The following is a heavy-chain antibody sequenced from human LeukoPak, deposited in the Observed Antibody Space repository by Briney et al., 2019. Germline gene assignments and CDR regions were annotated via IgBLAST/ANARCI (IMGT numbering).Heavy chain of an antibody. V-gene: IGHV3-23*01. J-gene: IGHJ4*02. CDR2: ISGSGGST. CDR1: GFTFSSYA. D-gene: IGHD3-9*01. Sequence: PGGSLRLSCAASGFTFSSYAMSWVRQAPGKGLEWVSAISGSGGSTYYADSVKGRFTISRDNSKNTLYLQMNSLRAEDMAVYYCAKDPYDILTGPDYWGQGTLVTVSS. CDR3: AKDPYDILTGPDY.